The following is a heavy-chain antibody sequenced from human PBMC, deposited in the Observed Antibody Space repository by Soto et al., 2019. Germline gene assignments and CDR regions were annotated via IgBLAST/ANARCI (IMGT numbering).Heavy chain of an antibody. J-gene: IGHJ6*02. V-gene: IGHV5-51*01. D-gene: IGHD5-12*01. CDR3: ARLANGYDLYYYYGMDV. CDR2: IYPGDSDT. Sequence: GESLKISCKGSGYSFTSYWIGWVRQMPGKGLEWMGIIYPGDSDTRYSPSFQGQVTISADKSTSTAYLQWSSLKASDTAMYYCARLANGYDLYYYYGMDVWGQGTTVTVS. CDR1: GYSFTSYW.